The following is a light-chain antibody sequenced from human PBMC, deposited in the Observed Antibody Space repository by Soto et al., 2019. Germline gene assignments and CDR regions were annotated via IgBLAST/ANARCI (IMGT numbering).Light chain of an antibody. CDR3: HQYYYGPPWT. J-gene: IGKJ1*01. CDR1: QSVNSSY. Sequence: EIVLTQSPGTLSLSPGERATLSCSAIQSVNSSYLAWYQQIPGQAAKLLMYGASIRTSGIPDRFSGSASGTDFTLTISSLQPEDYATYYCHQYYYGPPWTFGQGTKVDIK. V-gene: IGKV3-20*01. CDR2: GAS.